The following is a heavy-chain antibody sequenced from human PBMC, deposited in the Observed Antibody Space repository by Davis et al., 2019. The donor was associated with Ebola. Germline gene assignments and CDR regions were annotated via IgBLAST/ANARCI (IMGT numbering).Heavy chain of an antibody. Sequence: PSETLSLTCTVSGGSISSNGYYWGWIRQPPGKGLEWVGNIYYSGSTHYNPSLQSRVTMSVDTSKNQFSLRLSSVTATDTAIYYCARGAGVPDPPNYWGQGTLVTVSS. CDR3: ARGAGVPDPPNY. J-gene: IGHJ4*02. CDR1: GGSISSNGYY. V-gene: IGHV4-39*01. CDR2: IYYSGST. D-gene: IGHD3-10*01.